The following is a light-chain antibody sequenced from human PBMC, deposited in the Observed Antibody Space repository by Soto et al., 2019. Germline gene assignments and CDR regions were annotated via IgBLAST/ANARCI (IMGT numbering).Light chain of an antibody. J-gene: IGKJ2*01. Sequence: EIVLTQSPATLSLSPGERATLSCRASQSVSSYLAWYQQKPGQAPRLFIYDASNRATGIPARFSGSGSGTDFTLTISSLEPEDFAVYYCQQRSIWPPDTFGQGTKLEIK. CDR3: QQRSIWPPDT. V-gene: IGKV3-11*01. CDR2: DAS. CDR1: QSVSSY.